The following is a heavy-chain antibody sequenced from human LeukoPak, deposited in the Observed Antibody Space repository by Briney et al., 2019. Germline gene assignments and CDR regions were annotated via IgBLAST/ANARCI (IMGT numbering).Heavy chain of an antibody. D-gene: IGHD3-22*01. CDR2: IYPGDSDT. J-gene: IGHJ3*02. V-gene: IGHV5-51*01. CDR3: ARHSGDIFYYDSSGAFDI. CDR1: GSSFTSYW. Sequence: GEPLKISGQGSGSSFTSYWIGWAGQVPGKGLEWMGFIYPGDSDTRYSPSFQGQVTISADKSISTAYLQWSSLKASDTAMYYCARHSGDIFYYDSSGAFDIWGQGTMVTVSS.